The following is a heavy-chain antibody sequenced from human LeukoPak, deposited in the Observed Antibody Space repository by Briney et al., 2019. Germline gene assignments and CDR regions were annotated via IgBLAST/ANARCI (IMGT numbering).Heavy chain of an antibody. CDR3: VRDGITGTAHYD. D-gene: IGHD1-20*01. V-gene: IGHV1-69*13. Sequence: ASVKVSCKASGGTFSSYAISWVRQAPGQGLEWMGGIIPIFGTANYAQRFQGRVTITADESTSTAYMELSSLRSEDTAVYYCVRDGITGTAHYDWGQGTLVTVSS. CDR1: GGTFSSYA. CDR2: IIPIFGTA. J-gene: IGHJ4*02.